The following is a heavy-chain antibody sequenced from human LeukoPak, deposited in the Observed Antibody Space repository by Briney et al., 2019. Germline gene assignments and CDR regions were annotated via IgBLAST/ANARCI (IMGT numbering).Heavy chain of an antibody. CDR1: GFTFDDYG. V-gene: IGHV3-20*04. Sequence: GGSLRLSCAASGFTFDDYGMSWVRQAPGKGLEWVSGINWNGGSTGYADSVKGRFTISRDNAKNSLYLQMNSLRADDTAVYYCAKDLIAVAGTASLFDYWGQGTLVTVSS. J-gene: IGHJ4*02. CDR3: AKDLIAVAGTASLFDY. D-gene: IGHD6-19*01. CDR2: INWNGGST.